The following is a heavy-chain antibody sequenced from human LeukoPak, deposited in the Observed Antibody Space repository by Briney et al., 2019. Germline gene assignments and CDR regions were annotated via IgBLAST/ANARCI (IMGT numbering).Heavy chain of an antibody. D-gene: IGHD4-23*01. CDR3: ARPTGGSSPAYYYYMDA. Sequence: ASVKVSCKASGYTFTGYYMHWVRQAPGQGLEWMGRINPNSGGTNYAQEFQGRVTMTRDTSISTAYMELSRLRSDDTAVYYCARPTGGSSPAYYYYMDAWGKGTTVTVSS. CDR1: GYTFTGYY. J-gene: IGHJ6*03. V-gene: IGHV1-2*06. CDR2: INPNSGGT.